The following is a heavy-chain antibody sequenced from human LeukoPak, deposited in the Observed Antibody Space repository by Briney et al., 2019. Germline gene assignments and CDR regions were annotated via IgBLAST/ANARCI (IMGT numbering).Heavy chain of an antibody. D-gene: IGHD4-17*01. V-gene: IGHV1-3*01. CDR1: GGTFSSYA. J-gene: IGHJ4*02. Sequence: ASVKVSCKASGGTFSSYAISWVRQAPGQRLEWMGWISAGNGNTKYSQRFQGRVTITRDTSASTAYMELSSLRSEDTAVYYCARMPDTVTTGDYWGQGTLVTVSS. CDR2: ISAGNGNT. CDR3: ARMPDTVTTGDY.